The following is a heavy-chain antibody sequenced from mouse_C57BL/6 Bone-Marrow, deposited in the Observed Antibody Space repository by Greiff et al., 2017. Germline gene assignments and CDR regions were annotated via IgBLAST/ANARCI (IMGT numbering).Heavy chain of an antibody. Sequence: QVQLQQSGAELARPGASVKLSCKASGYPFTSYGMSWVKQRPGQGLEWIGEISPRSGNTYYNEKFKGKATLTADKAASTAYMVLRSLTSEDSAVYFCERGVWRFAYWGEGTLVTVSA. CDR3: ERGVWRFAY. CDR1: GYPFTSYG. V-gene: IGHV1-81*01. J-gene: IGHJ3*01. CDR2: ISPRSGNT.